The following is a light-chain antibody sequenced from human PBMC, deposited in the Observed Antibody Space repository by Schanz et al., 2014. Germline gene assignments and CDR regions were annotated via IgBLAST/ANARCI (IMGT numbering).Light chain of an antibody. CDR3: QSYDSSLSGTGV. CDR1: SSDVGGYNY. CDR2: DVS. Sequence: QSVLTQPPSASGSPGQSVTISCTGTSSDVGGYNYVSWYQQHPGKAPKLMIYDVSNRPSGVSNRFSGSKSGNTASLAITGLQAEDEADYYCQSYDSSLSGTGVFGGGTKLTVL. V-gene: IGLV2-8*01. J-gene: IGLJ2*01.